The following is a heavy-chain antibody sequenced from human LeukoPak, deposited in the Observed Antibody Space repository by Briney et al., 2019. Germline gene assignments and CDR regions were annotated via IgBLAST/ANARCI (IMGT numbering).Heavy chain of an antibody. V-gene: IGHV4-59*02. CDR1: GDSVSDSY. CDR2: IHYIGGT. J-gene: IGHJ4*02. Sequence: SETLSLTCTVSGDSVSDSYWSWIRQSPGKGLEWIGYIHYIGGTNYNPSLKSRVTISVDTSKNQFSLSLSFVTAADTAVYFCARVEVWNDLVYWGQGTLVTVSS. D-gene: IGHD1-1*01. CDR3: ARVEVWNDLVY.